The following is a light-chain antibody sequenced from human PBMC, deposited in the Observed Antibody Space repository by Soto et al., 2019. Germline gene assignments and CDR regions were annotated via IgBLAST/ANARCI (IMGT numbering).Light chain of an antibody. CDR3: GADHGSGSNFVYV. CDR2: VGTGGIVG. J-gene: IGLJ1*01. V-gene: IGLV9-49*01. Sequence: QSVLTQPPSASASLGASVTLTCTLSSGYSNYKVDWYQQRPGKGPRFVMRVGTGGIVGSKGDGIPARFSVLSSGLNRYLTIKNIQEEDESDYHCGADHGSGSNFVYVFGTGTKLTVL. CDR1: SGYSNYK.